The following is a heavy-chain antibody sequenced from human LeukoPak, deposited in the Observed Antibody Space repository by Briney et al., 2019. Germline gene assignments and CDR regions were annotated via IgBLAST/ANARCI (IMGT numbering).Heavy chain of an antibody. CDR1: GFTFSSYA. J-gene: IGHJ5*02. D-gene: IGHD6-13*01. CDR3: ARSRQQLVWDFDP. Sequence: GGSLRLSCSASGFTFSSYAMHWVRQAPGKGLEYVSAISSNGGSTYYADSVKGRFTISRDNSKNTLYLQMSSLRAEDTAVYYCARSRQQLVWDFDPWGQGTLVTVSS. CDR2: ISSNGGST. V-gene: IGHV3-64D*06.